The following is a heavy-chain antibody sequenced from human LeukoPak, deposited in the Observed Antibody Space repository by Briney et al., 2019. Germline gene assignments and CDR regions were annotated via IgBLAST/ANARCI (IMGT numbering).Heavy chain of an antibody. Sequence: ASVKVSCKASAHTFTSYYMHWVRQAPGQGLEWMGIINPNGGSTTYAQKFQGRVTMTRDTSTSTVYMEVSSLSSEDTAVYYCARRFHYDTSGYYDYWGQGTLVTVSS. D-gene: IGHD3-22*01. CDR2: INPNGGST. V-gene: IGHV1-46*01. CDR1: AHTFTSYY. J-gene: IGHJ4*02. CDR3: ARRFHYDTSGYYDY.